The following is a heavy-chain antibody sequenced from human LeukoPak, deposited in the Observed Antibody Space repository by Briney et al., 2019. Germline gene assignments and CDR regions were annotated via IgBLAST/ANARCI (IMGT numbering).Heavy chain of an antibody. D-gene: IGHD4-23*01. CDR2: ISSSSSYI. V-gene: IGHV3-21*04. CDR3: ARAPKGYGGKHDY. J-gene: IGHJ4*02. Sequence: GGSLRLSCAASGFTFSSYSMNWVRQAPGKGLEWVSSISSSSSYIYYADSVKGRFTISRDNAKNSLYLQMNSLRAEDTAVYYCARAPKGYGGKHDYWGQGTLVTVSS. CDR1: GFTFSSYS.